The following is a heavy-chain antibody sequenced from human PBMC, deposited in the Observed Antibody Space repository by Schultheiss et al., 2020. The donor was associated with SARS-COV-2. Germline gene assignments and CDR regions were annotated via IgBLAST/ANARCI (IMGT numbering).Heavy chain of an antibody. CDR3: ARDGGYDFWSGYRNRYYYGMDV. CDR1: GGSISSSSYY. D-gene: IGHD3-3*01. V-gene: IGHV4-39*07. CDR2: INHSGST. J-gene: IGHJ6*02. Sequence: SETLSLTCTVSGGSISSSSYYWGWIRQPPGKGLEWIGEINHSGSTNYNPSLKSRVTISVDTSKNQFSLKLSSVTAADTAVYYCARDGGYDFWSGYRNRYYYGMDVWGQGTTVTVSS.